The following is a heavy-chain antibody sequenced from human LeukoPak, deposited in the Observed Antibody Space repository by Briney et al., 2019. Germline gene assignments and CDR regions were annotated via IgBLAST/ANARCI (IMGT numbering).Heavy chain of an antibody. CDR3: ARRQLIDCSSTSCYSREYYFDY. CDR1: GGSLSSGSYY. D-gene: IGHD2-2*02. Sequence: PSQTLSLTCTVSGGSLSSGSYYWSWIRQPAGKGLEWIGRIYTSGSTNYNPSLKSRVTISVDTSKNQFSLKLSSVTAADTAVYYCARRQLIDCSSTSCYSREYYFDYWGQGTLVTVSS. J-gene: IGHJ4*02. CDR2: IYTSGST. V-gene: IGHV4-61*02.